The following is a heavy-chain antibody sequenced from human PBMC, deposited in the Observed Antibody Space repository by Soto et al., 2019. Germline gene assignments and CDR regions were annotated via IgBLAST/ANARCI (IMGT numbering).Heavy chain of an antibody. V-gene: IGHV1-69*02. J-gene: IGHJ5*02. CDR3: AREIAAAGTDWFDP. D-gene: IGHD6-13*01. Sequence: QVQLVQSGAEVKKPRSSVKVSCKASGGTFSSYTISWVRQAPGQGLEWMGRIIPILGIANYAQKFQGRVTITADKSTSTAYMELSSLRSEDTAVYYCAREIAAAGTDWFDPWGQGTLVTVSS. CDR2: IIPILGIA. CDR1: GGTFSSYT.